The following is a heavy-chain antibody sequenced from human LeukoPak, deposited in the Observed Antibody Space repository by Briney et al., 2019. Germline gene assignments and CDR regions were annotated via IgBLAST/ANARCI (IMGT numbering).Heavy chain of an antibody. CDR1: GLPFSSYY. J-gene: IGHJ6*02. D-gene: IGHD5-18*01. CDR3: ARDGDAAMSVASGGMDV. CDR2: IYSGGST. Sequence: GGSLRLSCAASGLPFSSYYMSWVRQAPGKGLEWVSVIYSGGSTNYADSVKGRFTISKDTSRNTLYLQMHTLRAEDTAVYYCARDGDAAMSVASGGMDVWGQGTTVTVSS. V-gene: IGHV3-66*01.